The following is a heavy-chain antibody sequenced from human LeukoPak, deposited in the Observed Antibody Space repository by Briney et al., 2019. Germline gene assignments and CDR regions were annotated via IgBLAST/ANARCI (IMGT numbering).Heavy chain of an antibody. J-gene: IGHJ6*04. V-gene: IGHV3-48*01. CDR3: ARGVDV. Sequence: GGSLRLSCVASGFTFSTYSLNWVRQSPGKGLEWVSHISSSSSTISYADSVKGRFTISRDNAKNSLFLQMNSLRVGDTAVYYCARGVDVWGKGTTVTVSS. CDR2: ISSSSSTI. CDR1: GFTFSTYS.